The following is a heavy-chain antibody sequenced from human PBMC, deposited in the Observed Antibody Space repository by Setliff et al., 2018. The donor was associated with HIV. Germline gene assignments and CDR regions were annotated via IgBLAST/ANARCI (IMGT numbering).Heavy chain of an antibody. CDR3: ATFYSTGWYNP. CDR2: VHAGNSNT. Sequence: ASVKVSCKASGYTLTTYFIHWVRQAPGQRLEWMGWVHAGNSNTKYSQKFQGRVTFTRDTSAHTAYMELSSLTSEDTAVCYCATFYSTGWYNPWGQGTLVTVS. V-gene: IGHV1-3*01. CDR1: GYTLTTYF. D-gene: IGHD6-19*01. J-gene: IGHJ5*02.